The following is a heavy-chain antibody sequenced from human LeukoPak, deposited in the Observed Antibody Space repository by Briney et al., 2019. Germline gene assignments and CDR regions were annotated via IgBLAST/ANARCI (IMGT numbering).Heavy chain of an antibody. CDR3: ARARHGILTGYYLDY. D-gene: IGHD3-9*01. Sequence: GGSLRLSCAASGFTFGSYGMHWVRQAPGKGLEWVTVIWYDGSNKYYADSVKGRFTISRDNSKDTLYLQMNRLRAEDTAVYYCARARHGILTGYYLDYWGQGTLVTVSS. V-gene: IGHV3-33*01. CDR1: GFTFGSYG. J-gene: IGHJ4*02. CDR2: IWYDGSNK.